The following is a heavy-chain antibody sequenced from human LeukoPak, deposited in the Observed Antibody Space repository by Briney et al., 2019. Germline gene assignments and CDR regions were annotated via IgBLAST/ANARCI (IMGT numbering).Heavy chain of an antibody. J-gene: IGHJ4*02. D-gene: IGHD3-22*01. V-gene: IGHV1-69*05. CDR2: IIPIFGTA. CDR1: GGTFSSYA. CDR3: ARDIGVLYDSSGGPGWD. Sequence: SVKVSYKASGGTFSSYAISWVRQAPGQGLEWMGRIIPIFGTANYAQKFQGRVTITTDESTSTAYMELSSLRSEDTAVYYCARDIGVLYDSSGGPGWDWGQGTLVTVSS.